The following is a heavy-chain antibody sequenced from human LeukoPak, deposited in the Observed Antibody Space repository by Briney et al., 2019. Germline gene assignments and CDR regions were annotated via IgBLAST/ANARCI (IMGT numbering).Heavy chain of an antibody. CDR3: ARDRLGAVRVGWYDT. CDR2: IYITGRT. CDR1: LGSLSSYS. V-gene: IGHV4-4*07. Sequence: SLSLTRPLSLGSLSSYSWSWLRQPAGKGVEGIGRIYITGRTNYNPSLTSRDTMSQDTCKNQFSTMLRAVTPADTAEYYCARDRLGAVRVGWYDTWGQGTLVTVSS. J-gene: IGHJ5*02. D-gene: IGHD4-17*01.